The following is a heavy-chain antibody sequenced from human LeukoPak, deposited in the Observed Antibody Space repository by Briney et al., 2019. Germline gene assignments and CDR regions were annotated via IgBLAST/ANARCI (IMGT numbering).Heavy chain of an antibody. V-gene: IGHV3-30*03. CDR2: ISYDGSDK. Sequence: GGSLRLSCAASGFTFSSYAMSWVRQAPGKGLEWVAVISYDGSDKYYAESVKGRFTISRDNSKNMLYLQMNSLRAEDTAVYYCASLAYCGGDCYDYFDYWGQGTLVTVSS. CDR1: GFTFSSYA. CDR3: ASLAYCGGDCYDYFDY. D-gene: IGHD2-21*02. J-gene: IGHJ4*02.